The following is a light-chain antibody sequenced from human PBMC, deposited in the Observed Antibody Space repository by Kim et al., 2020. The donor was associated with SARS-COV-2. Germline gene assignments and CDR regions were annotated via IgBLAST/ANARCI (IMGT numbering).Light chain of an antibody. CDR2: AAS. CDR3: QESYITSALS. J-gene: IGKJ4*01. CDR1: QTVNIY. Sequence: SVGDTVTITCRTSQTVNIYLNWDQQKPGKAPELLIYAASTLQAGVPSRFSGSGSGTDFTLTINSLQPEDFATYYCQESYITSALSFGGGTKVDIK. V-gene: IGKV1-39*01.